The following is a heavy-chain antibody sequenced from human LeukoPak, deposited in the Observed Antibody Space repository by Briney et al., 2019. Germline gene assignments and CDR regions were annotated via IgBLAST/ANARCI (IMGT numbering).Heavy chain of an antibody. CDR1: GASISSYS. V-gene: IGHV4-59*12. CDR2: IYYSGNT. CDR3: ARGYRSIAAVRVNNWFDP. J-gene: IGHJ5*02. D-gene: IGHD6-13*01. Sequence: TSETLSLTCSVSGASISSYSWSWIRQPPGKGLEWIGYIYYSGNTNYNPSLKSRVTISVDTSNNEVSLKLSSVTAADTAVYYCARGYRSIAAVRVNNWFDPWGQGTLVTVSS.